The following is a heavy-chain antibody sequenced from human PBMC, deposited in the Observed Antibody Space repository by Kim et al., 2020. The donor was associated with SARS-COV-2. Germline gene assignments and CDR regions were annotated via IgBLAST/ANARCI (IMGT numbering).Heavy chain of an antibody. Sequence: SYAQKFQGRVTMTRDTSTSTVYMELSSLRSEDTAVYYCARERRDRNAFDIWGQGTMVTVSS. CDR3: ARERRDRNAFDI. D-gene: IGHD3-22*01. V-gene: IGHV1-46*01. J-gene: IGHJ3*02.